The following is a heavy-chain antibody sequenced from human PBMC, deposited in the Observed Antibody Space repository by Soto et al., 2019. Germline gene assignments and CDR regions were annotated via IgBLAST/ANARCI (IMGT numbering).Heavy chain of an antibody. V-gene: IGHV5-51*01. CDR1: GYSFTSYW. Sequence: GESLKISCKGSGYSFTSYWISWVRQMPGKGLEWMRIFYPGDSDTRYSPSFQGQVTISADMSISTAYLQWSRLKASVTVMYYCARPAIGGHCSSTSCYDYYYYMDVWGKGTTVTVSS. D-gene: IGHD2-2*01. J-gene: IGHJ6*03. CDR2: FYPGDSDT. CDR3: ARPAIGGHCSSTSCYDYYYYMDV.